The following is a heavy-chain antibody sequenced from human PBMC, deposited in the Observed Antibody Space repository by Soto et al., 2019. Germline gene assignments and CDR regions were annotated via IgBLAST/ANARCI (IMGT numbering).Heavy chain of an antibody. CDR1: GFTFSSYA. D-gene: IGHD3-10*01. Sequence: QVQLVESGGGVVQPGRSLRLSCAASGFTFSSYAMHWVRQAPGKGLEWVAVISYDGSNKYYADSAKGRFTISRDNSKKTLYLQMNSLRAEETDVYYCANMVRGDYWGQGTLVTVSS. J-gene: IGHJ4*02. CDR3: ANMVRGDY. CDR2: ISYDGSNK. V-gene: IGHV3-30-3*01.